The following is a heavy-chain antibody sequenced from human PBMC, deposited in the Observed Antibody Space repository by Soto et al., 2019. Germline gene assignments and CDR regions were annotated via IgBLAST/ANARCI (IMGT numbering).Heavy chain of an antibody. J-gene: IGHJ6*02. CDR1: GFNFGSYG. D-gene: IGHD2-8*01. CDR2: LTASGLNT. CDR3: AKGLGNAKEV. Sequence: VQLLESGGGLVQPGASLRLSCSASGFNFGSYGMSWVRQAPGKGLEWVSGLTASGLNTYYTDSVKGRFTISRDNSRNTVYLQMSGLRVEDTAVFHCAKGLGNAKEVWGQGTTVTVSS. V-gene: IGHV3-23*01.